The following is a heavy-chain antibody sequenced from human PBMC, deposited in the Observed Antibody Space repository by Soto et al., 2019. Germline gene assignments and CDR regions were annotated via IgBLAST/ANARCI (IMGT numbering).Heavy chain of an antibody. Sequence: GGSLRLSCAASGFTFSSYGMHWVRQAPGKGLEWVAVIWYDGSNKYYADSVKGRFTISRDNSKNTLYLQMNSLRAEDTAVYYCARIRRKPAATIYYYYYGMDVWGQGTTVTVSS. D-gene: IGHD2-2*01. CDR1: GFTFSSYG. V-gene: IGHV3-33*01. J-gene: IGHJ6*02. CDR2: IWYDGSNK. CDR3: ARIRRKPAATIYYYYYGMDV.